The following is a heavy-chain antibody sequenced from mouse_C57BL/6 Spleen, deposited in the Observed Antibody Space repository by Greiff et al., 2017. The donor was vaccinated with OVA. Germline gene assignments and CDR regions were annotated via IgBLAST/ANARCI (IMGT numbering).Heavy chain of an antibody. D-gene: IGHD1-1*01. Sequence: EVQVVESGGGLVKPGGSLKLSCAASGFTFSDYGMHWVRQAPEKGLEWVAYISSGSSTIYYADTVKGRFTISRDNAKNTLFLQMTSLRSEDTAMYYCARTPYYDGYAMDYWGQGTSVTVSS. J-gene: IGHJ4*01. V-gene: IGHV5-17*01. CDR2: ISSGSSTI. CDR3: ARTPYYDGYAMDY. CDR1: GFTFSDYG.